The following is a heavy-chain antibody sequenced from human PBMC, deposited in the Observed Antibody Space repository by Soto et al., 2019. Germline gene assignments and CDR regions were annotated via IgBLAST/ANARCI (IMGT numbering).Heavy chain of an antibody. D-gene: IGHD3-22*01. Sequence: ETLSLTCTVSGGSISSRSYYWGWIRQPPGKGLEWIGSIYYSGSTYYNPSLKSRVTISVDTSKNQFSLKLSSVTAADTAVYYCARQRYYDSSGYYSDYWGQGTLVTVSS. CDR3: ARQRYYDSSGYYSDY. CDR2: IYYSGST. J-gene: IGHJ4*02. V-gene: IGHV4-39*01. CDR1: GGSISSRSYY.